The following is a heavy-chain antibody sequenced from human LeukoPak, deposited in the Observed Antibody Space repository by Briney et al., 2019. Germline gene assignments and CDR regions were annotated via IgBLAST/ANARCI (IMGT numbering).Heavy chain of an antibody. CDR1: GGSITSSSAY. CDR3: VSPRGFSYGYFDY. Sequence: PSDTLSLTCTVSGGSITSSSAYWGWIRQPPGKGLEWIGSIYYSKNTYYNPSLKSRVTISADTSKHQFSLTLGSGSATDPAVYYCVSPRGFSYGYFDYWGQGTLVTVSS. CDR2: IYYSKNT. V-gene: IGHV4-39*01. D-gene: IGHD5-18*01. J-gene: IGHJ4*02.